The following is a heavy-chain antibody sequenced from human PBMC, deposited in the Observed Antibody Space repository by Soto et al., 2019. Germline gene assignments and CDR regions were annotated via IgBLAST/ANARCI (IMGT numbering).Heavy chain of an antibody. V-gene: IGHV3-23*01. Sequence: EVQLLESGGALAKPGNSLQLPCAASGSMFTGIALSWVRQAPGKGLEWVSAVSNSGTSTSYADSVKGRFTISRDNSKNTLYLQMSSLGAEDTALYYCVKDLAASGWFDPWGQGTLVIVSS. J-gene: IGHJ5*02. D-gene: IGHD2-15*01. CDR2: VSNSGTST. CDR1: GSMFTGIA. CDR3: VKDLAASGWFDP.